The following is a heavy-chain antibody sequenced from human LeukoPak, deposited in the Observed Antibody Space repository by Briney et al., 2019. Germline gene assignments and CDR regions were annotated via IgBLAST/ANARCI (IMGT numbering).Heavy chain of an antibody. CDR1: GFTFSNYW. CDR3: AKSLTTRPRPFDY. V-gene: IGHV3-74*01. CDR2: IYTDGGSA. D-gene: IGHD6-6*01. Sequence: PGGSLRLSCAASGFTFSNYWMHWVRQAPGKGLVWVSCIYTDGGSARYADSVKGRFTISRDNAKNTLYLQVNSLRAEDTAVYYCAKSLTTRPRPFDYWGQGTLITVSS. J-gene: IGHJ4*02.